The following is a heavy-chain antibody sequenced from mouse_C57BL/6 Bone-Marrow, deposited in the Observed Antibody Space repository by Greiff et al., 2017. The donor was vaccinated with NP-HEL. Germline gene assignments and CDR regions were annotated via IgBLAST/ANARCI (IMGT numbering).Heavy chain of an antibody. CDR1: GYTFTSYD. Sequence: QVHVKQSGPELVKPGASVKLSCKASGYTFTSYDINWVKQRPGQGLEWIGWIYPRDGSTKYNEKFKGKATLTVDTSSSTAYMELHSLTSEDSAVYFCARGSIYYYGSSYLNFDYWGQGTTLTVSS. CDR3: ARGSIYYYGSSYLNFDY. J-gene: IGHJ2*01. CDR2: IYPRDGST. D-gene: IGHD1-1*01. V-gene: IGHV1-85*01.